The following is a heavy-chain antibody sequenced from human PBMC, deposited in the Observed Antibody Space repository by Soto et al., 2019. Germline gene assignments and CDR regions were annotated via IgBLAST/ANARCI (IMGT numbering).Heavy chain of an antibody. D-gene: IGHD5-18*01. CDR3: ARGELDTAMVTAYYYYGMDV. J-gene: IGHJ6*02. CDR2: ISAYNGNT. Sequence: ASVKVSCKASGYTFTSYGISWVRQAPGQGLEWMGWISAYNGNTNYAQKLQGRVTMTTDTSTSTAYMELRSLRSDDTTVYYCARGELDTAMVTAYYYYGMDVWGQGTTVTV. CDR1: GYTFTSYG. V-gene: IGHV1-18*04.